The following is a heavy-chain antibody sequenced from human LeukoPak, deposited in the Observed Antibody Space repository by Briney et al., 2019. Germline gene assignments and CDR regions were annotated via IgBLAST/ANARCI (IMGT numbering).Heavy chain of an antibody. CDR3: AKSVVVITFRFDD. J-gene: IGHJ4*02. Sequence: GGSLRLSCAASGFIFNSYVMSWVRQAPGRGLEWVSVINGGGGNTYYADSVKGRFTISRDNSKNMVYLQMNSLRADDTAVYYCAKSVVVITFRFDDWGQGALVTVS. CDR1: GFIFNSYV. V-gene: IGHV3-23*01. CDR2: INGGGGNT. D-gene: IGHD2-15*01.